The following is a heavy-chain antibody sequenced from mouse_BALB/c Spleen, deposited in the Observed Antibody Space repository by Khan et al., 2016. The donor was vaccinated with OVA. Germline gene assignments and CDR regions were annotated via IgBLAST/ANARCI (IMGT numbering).Heavy chain of an antibody. D-gene: IGHD3-2*01. Sequence: QVQLQQPGAELAKPGASVKMSCKASGYTFTSYWMHWVKQRPGQGLEWIGYTNPNTGYTEYNQKFNDKATLTADKSSSTAYIQLSSLTSEDSAVYYCARDSSGYVDYWGQGTTLTVSS. CDR3: ARDSSGYVDY. CDR1: GYTFTSYW. J-gene: IGHJ2*01. CDR2: TNPNTGYT. V-gene: IGHV1-7*01.